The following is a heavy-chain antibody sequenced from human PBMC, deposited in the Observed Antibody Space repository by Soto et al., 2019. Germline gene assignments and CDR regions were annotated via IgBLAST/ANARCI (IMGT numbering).Heavy chain of an antibody. J-gene: IGHJ4*02. Sequence: EASVKVSCKASGYTFTSYAMHWVRQAPGQRLEWMGWINAGNGNTKYSQKFQGRVTITRDTSASTAYMELSSLRSEDTAVYYCARGATGEFLYYFDYWGQGTLVTVSS. CDR3: ARGATGEFLYYFDY. V-gene: IGHV1-3*01. CDR1: GYTFTSYA. CDR2: INAGNGNT.